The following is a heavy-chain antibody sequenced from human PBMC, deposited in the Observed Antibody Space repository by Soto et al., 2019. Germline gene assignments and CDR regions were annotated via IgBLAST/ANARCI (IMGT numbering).Heavy chain of an antibody. Sequence: SETLSLTCTVSGDSLSGGTKYWNWVRQPPGKDLEWIGYIYHGGTTKYNLSLKSRVTISQDTSKNQFSLEIHSVVPSDPAVYYCAGDWRPYGFDPWGQGILVTVSS. CDR3: AGDWRPYGFDP. CDR1: GDSLSGGTKY. CDR2: IYHGGTT. V-gene: IGHV4-61*01. J-gene: IGHJ5*02. D-gene: IGHD1-1*01.